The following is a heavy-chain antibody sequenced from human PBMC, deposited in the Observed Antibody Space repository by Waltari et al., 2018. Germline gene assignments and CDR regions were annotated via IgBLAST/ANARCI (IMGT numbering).Heavy chain of an antibody. Sequence: QVVLLESGPGLVKPSETLSLTCTVSGASISRSYWGWVRQPAGKTLEWIGRIYSGGTTHYNPSLKSRVTLSVDMSQNQVSLRLTSVTAADTAMYYCVRDGGRLYGPENFHGIDSWGQGTLVTVSS. CDR3: VRDGGRLYGPENFHGIDS. D-gene: IGHD3-10*01. J-gene: IGHJ4*02. V-gene: IGHV4-4*07. CDR2: IYSGGTT. CDR1: GASISRSY.